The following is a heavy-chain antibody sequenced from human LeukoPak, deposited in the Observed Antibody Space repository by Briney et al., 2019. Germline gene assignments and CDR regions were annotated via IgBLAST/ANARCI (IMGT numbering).Heavy chain of an antibody. D-gene: IGHD4-17*01. Sequence: PGGSLRLSCGASGFSFSTSWVTWVRQPPGKGLEWVASINQGGSVRHYVDSAKGRFTISRDNSKNSLSLQMSSLRAEDTAVYYCAKLLGDVTTFDYSGQGALVTVSS. J-gene: IGHJ4*02. V-gene: IGHV3-7*01. CDR2: INQGGSVR. CDR3: AKLLGDVTTFDY. CDR1: GFSFSTSW.